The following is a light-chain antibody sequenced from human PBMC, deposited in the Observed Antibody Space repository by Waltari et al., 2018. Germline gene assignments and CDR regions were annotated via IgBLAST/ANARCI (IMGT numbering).Light chain of an antibody. CDR1: QGISSY. J-gene: IGKJ4*01. CDR2: YAN. Sequence: IQMSQSPSSLSASVGDRVTITCRASQGISSYLNWYQQKPGKAPKLLIYYANSLASGVPSRVSGSGSGTEFTLTISSLQPEEFATYYCQQGNSYPLTFGGGTKVEIK. CDR3: QQGNSYPLT. V-gene: IGKV1-13*02.